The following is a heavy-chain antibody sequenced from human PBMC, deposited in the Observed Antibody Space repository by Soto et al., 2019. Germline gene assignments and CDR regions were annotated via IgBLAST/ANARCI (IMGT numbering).Heavy chain of an antibody. CDR2: ISGFTGKT. CDR3: ARSPQHYYDSSGTTDY. V-gene: IGHV1-18*01. D-gene: IGHD3-22*01. Sequence: QVQLLQSGAEVKKPGASVKVSCKTSGYIFTTYGVSWVRQAPGQGLEWLGWISGFTGKTLYARKVQGRVLLTTDASTSTAYMELTSLRSDDTAVYYCARSPQHYYDSSGTTDYWGQGTLVTVSS. CDR1: GYIFTTYG. J-gene: IGHJ4*02.